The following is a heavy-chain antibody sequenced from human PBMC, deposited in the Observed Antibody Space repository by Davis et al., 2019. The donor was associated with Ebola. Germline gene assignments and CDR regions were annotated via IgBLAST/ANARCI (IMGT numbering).Heavy chain of an antibody. CDR3: ARHMVRGGPFDY. V-gene: IGHV3-7*03. D-gene: IGHD3-10*01. J-gene: IGHJ4*02. CDR1: GFSFSDYW. Sequence: PSETLSLTCAASGFSFSDYWMTWVRQAPGKGLEWVANIKGDGSDKYYVDSVKGRFTISRDNAKNSLYLQMSSLRVEDTAVYYCARHMVRGGPFDYWGQGALVTVSS. CDR2: IKGDGSDK.